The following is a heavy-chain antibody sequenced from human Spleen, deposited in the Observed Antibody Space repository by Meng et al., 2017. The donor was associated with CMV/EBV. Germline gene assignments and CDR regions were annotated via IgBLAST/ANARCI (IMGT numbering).Heavy chain of an antibody. Sequence: ASVKVSCKASEYTFTGYYMHWVRQAPGQGLEWMGWINPNSGDTNSAQQFQGRVTMTRDTSISTAYMELSRLRSDDTAVYYCARAVTGTTFDYWGQGTLVTVSS. D-gene: IGHD1-7*01. CDR2: INPNSGDT. J-gene: IGHJ4*02. CDR3: ARAVTGTTFDY. CDR1: EYTFTGYY. V-gene: IGHV1-2*02.